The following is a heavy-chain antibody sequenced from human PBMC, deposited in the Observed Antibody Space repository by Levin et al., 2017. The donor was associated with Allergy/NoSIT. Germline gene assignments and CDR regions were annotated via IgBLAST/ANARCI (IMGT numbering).Heavy chain of an antibody. Sequence: GESLKISCAASGFMFSGYYMSWIRQAPGKGLEWVSYISSSGDYTHYADSVKGRFTISRDNTQNSLYLQMNSLRAEDTAVYYCVRDLGDGYNDYGYWGQGTLVTVSS. V-gene: IGHV3-11*05. J-gene: IGHJ4*02. CDR2: ISSSGDYT. CDR1: GFMFSGYY. D-gene: IGHD5-24*01. CDR3: VRDLGDGYNDYGY.